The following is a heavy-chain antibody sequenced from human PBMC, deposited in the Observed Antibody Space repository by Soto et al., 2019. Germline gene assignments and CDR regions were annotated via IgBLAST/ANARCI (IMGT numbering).Heavy chain of an antibody. V-gene: IGHV5-51*01. J-gene: IGHJ4*02. CDR2: IYPGDSDA. Sequence: PGESLKISCKSSGYSFTDYWIGWVRQMPGKGLEWMGIIYPGDSDARYSPSFQGQVTISVDTSIKTAFLRWNSLTASDTAMYYCARQADYNILTGYFYYFDYWGQGSLVTVSS. CDR1: GYSFTDYW. CDR3: ARQADYNILTGYFYYFDY. D-gene: IGHD3-9*01.